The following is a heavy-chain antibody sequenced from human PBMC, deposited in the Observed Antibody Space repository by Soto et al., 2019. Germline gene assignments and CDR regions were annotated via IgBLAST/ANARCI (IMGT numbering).Heavy chain of an antibody. CDR1: GFPFAPST. CDR2: ISVSVGST. V-gene: IGHV3-23*01. J-gene: IGHJ4*02. D-gene: IGHD2-21*02. CDR3: AKRDVPHSTSNAYFYDH. Sequence: PGGSLRLSCGVSGFPFAPSTMSWVRQAPGKGLEWVSTISVSVGSTYSADSVQGRFTVSSDISDNTLFLRMTSLTADDTAVYFCAKRDVPHSTSNAYFYDHWGRGVLVTLSS.